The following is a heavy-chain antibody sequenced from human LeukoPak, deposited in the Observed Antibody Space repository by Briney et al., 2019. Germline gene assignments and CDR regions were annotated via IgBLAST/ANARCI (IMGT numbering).Heavy chain of an antibody. CDR1: GFTFSSYG. J-gene: IGHJ4*02. CDR2: ISYDGSNK. Sequence: PGGSLRLSCAASGFTFSSYGMHWVRQAPGKGLKWVAVISYDGSNKYYADSVKGRFAISRDNSKNTLYLQMNSLRAEDTAVYYCARDISYGSGSYYNAFDYWGQGTLVTVSS. V-gene: IGHV3-30*03. CDR3: ARDISYGSGSYYNAFDY. D-gene: IGHD3-10*01.